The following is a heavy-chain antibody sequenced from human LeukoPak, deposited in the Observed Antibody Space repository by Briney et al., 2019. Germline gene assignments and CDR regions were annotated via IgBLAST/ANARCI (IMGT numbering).Heavy chain of an antibody. Sequence: GRSLRLPCAASGFTFSSYAMHWVRQAPGKGLEWVAVISYDGSNKYYADSVKGRFTISRDNSKNTLYLQMNSLRAEDTAVYYCARDSVLWVIVVVPLLGDAFDIWGQGTMVTVSS. V-gene: IGHV3-30-3*01. CDR2: ISYDGSNK. CDR3: ARDSVLWVIVVVPLLGDAFDI. J-gene: IGHJ3*02. CDR1: GFTFSSYA. D-gene: IGHD3-22*01.